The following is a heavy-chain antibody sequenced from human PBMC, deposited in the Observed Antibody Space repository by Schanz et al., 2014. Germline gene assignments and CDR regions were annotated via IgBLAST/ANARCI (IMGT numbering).Heavy chain of an antibody. Sequence: QVQLQESGPGVVKPSETLSLTCTVSGGSISTYYWSWIRQSPGKGLEWIGYIYYSGSTYYNPSLKSRVTISVDTSKNQFSLKLSSVTAADTAVYYCARDALGGPHNWFDPWGQGTLVSVSS. J-gene: IGHJ5*02. CDR1: GGSISTYY. V-gene: IGHV4-59*12. CDR2: IYYSGST. CDR3: ARDALGGPHNWFDP. D-gene: IGHD3-16*01.